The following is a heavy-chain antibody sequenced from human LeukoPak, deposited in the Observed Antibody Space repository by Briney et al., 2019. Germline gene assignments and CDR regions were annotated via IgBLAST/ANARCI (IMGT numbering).Heavy chain of an antibody. D-gene: IGHD2-15*01. CDR3: ARLVGAAVVRYFDS. CDR1: GYSFTNYR. V-gene: IGHV5-51*01. J-gene: IGHJ4*02. Sequence: PGGSLKISCKGSGYSFTNYRIGWVRQMPGKGLEWMGIIYPGDADTKYSPSFQGQVTISADKSISTAYLQWSSLKASDTAMYYCARLVGAAVVRYFDSWGQGTLVTVSS. CDR2: IYPGDADT.